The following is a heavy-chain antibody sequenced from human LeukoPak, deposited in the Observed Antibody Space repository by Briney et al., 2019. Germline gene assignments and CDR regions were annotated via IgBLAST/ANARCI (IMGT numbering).Heavy chain of an antibody. V-gene: IGHV4-39*01. CDR2: IYYSGST. J-gene: IGHJ6*02. D-gene: IGHD2-2*01. Sequence: SETLSLTCTVSGGSISSSSYYWGRIRQPPGKGLEWIGSIYYSGSTYYNPSLKSRVTISVDTSKSQFSLKLSSVTAADTAVYYCARWYCSSTSCYGLAQVGYYGMDVWGQGTTVTVSS. CDR3: ARWYCSSTSCYGLAQVGYYGMDV. CDR1: GGSISSSSYY.